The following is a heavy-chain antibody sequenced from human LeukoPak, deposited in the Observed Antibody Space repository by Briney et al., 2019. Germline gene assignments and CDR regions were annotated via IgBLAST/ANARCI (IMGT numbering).Heavy chain of an antibody. CDR1: GGSISNYNL. J-gene: IGHJ4*02. CDR2: VFGGAST. Sequence: PSETLSLTCAVSGGSISNYNLWGWVRQPPGKGAGWVWEVFGGASTNFDPALKSRATISVDRSKNQSWLRLSSVTAADTAVYFWAIGEEDGSGTVQLDYWGKGTRVTVSS. V-gene: IGHV4-4*02. D-gene: IGHD3-10*01. CDR3: AIGEEDGSGTVQLDY.